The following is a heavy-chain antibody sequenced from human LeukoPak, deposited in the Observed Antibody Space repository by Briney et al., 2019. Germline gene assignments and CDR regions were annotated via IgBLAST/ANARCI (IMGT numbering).Heavy chain of an antibody. D-gene: IGHD2-2*01. CDR1: GFTFSSYG. CDR3: AREPFVVVPAATPYYYYGMDV. J-gene: IGHJ6*02. CDR2: IWYDGSNK. V-gene: IGHV3-33*01. Sequence: PGGSLRLSCAASGFTFSSYGMHLVRQAPGKGLEWVAVIWYDGSNKYYADSVKGRFTISRDNSKNTLYLQMNSLRAEDTAVYYCAREPFVVVPAATPYYYYGMDVWGQGTTVTVSS.